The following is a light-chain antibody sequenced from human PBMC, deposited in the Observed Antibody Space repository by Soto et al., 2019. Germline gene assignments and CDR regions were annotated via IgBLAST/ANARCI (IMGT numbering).Light chain of an antibody. CDR3: AAWDDSLAGWV. CDR1: GSNIGSNT. Sequence: QSVLTQPPSASGTPGQRVTISCSGSGSNIGSNTVNWYRQLPGTAPKLLIYSNDQRPSGVPARFSGSKSGTSASLAISGLQSEDEADYYCAAWDDSLAGWVFGGGTKVTVL. V-gene: IGLV1-44*01. J-gene: IGLJ3*02. CDR2: SND.